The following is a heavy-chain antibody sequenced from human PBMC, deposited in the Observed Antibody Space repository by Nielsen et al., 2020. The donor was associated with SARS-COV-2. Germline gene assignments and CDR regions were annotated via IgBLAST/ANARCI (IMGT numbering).Heavy chain of an antibody. CDR3: ARQGLNDSSGYEFDY. J-gene: IGHJ4*02. Sequence: SETLSLTCTVSGGPISIGSYYWGWIRQPPGKGLEWIGYIHYSGTPYYNPSLQSRVTISVDTSKNQFSLKLSSVTAADTAVYYCARQGLNDSSGYEFDYWGQGALVTVSS. CDR2: IHYSGTP. D-gene: IGHD3-22*01. CDR1: GGPISIGSYY. V-gene: IGHV4-39*01.